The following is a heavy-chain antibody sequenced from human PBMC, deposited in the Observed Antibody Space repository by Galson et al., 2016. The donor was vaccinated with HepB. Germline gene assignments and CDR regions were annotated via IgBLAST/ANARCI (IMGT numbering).Heavy chain of an antibody. V-gene: IGHV3-30*04. CDR1: GFTFSSYA. Sequence: SLRLSCAASGFTFSSYAMHWVRQAPGKGLEWVAVISYDGSNKYYADSVKGRFTISRDNSKNTLYLQMNSLRAEDTAVYYCARDQNRHYSSGWGYYYYGLDVGGQGTTVTGSS. CDR3: ARDQNRHYSSGWGYYYYGLDV. D-gene: IGHD6-19*01. CDR2: ISYDGSNK. J-gene: IGHJ6*02.